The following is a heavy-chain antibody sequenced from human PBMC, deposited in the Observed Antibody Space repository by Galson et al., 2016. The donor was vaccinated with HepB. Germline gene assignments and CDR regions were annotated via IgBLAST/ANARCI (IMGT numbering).Heavy chain of an antibody. CDR2: INPNTGAT. V-gene: IGHV1-2*04. Sequence: SVKVSCQASGYSFTNYYIHWVRQAPGEGPEWMAWINPNTGATRNAQKFLGWVTLTRDTSSSAAYMEVRRLKSDDTAMYYCARAGDPRRTGTTCAGDWSGNWYFDLWGPGTLVTVSS. CDR1: GYSFTNYY. J-gene: IGHJ2*01. CDR3: ARAGDPRRTGTTCAGDWSGNWYFDL. D-gene: IGHD2-21*02.